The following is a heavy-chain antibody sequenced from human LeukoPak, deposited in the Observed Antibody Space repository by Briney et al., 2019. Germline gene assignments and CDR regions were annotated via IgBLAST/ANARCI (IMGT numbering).Heavy chain of an antibody. CDR1: GFTFDDYG. CDR2: INWNGGST. V-gene: IGHV3-20*04. Sequence: GGSLRLSCAASGFTFDDYGMSWVRQAPGKGPEWVSGINWNGGSTGYADSVKGRFTISRDNAKNSLYLQMNSLRAEDTALYYCAREGPGLGGWYYNYYYMDVWGKGTTVTVSS. J-gene: IGHJ6*03. D-gene: IGHD6-19*01. CDR3: AREGPGLGGWYYNYYYMDV.